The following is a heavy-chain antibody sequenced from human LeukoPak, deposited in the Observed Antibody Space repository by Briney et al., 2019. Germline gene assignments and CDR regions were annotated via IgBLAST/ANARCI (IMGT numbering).Heavy chain of an antibody. Sequence: GGSLRLSCAASGFTFSSYGMHWVRQAPGKGLEWVAVISYDGSNKYYADSVKGRFTTSRDNSKNTLYLQMNSLRAEDTAVYYCAILTPTDYWGQGTLVTVSS. V-gene: IGHV3-30*03. J-gene: IGHJ4*02. CDR3: AILTPTDY. CDR2: ISYDGSNK. CDR1: GFTFSSYG.